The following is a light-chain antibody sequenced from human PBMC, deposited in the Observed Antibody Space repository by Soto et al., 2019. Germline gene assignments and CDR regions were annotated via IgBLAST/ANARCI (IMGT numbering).Light chain of an antibody. V-gene: IGKV3-15*01. CDR3: QQYRNWPRT. J-gene: IGKJ1*01. CDR2: GAS. CDR1: QSVSGS. Sequence: TQSPGTLSLSPGERATLSCRASQSVSGSRLAWYQQKPGQAPRLLIYGASTRATDMPGRFSGRGSGTEFTITISSLQSEDYEVYYCQQYRNWPRTFGQGTKVDI.